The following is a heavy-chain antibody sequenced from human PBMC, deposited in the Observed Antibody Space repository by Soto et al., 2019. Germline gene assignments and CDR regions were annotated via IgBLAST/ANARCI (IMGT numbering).Heavy chain of an antibody. CDR2: ISYDGSNK. V-gene: IGHV3-30-3*01. J-gene: IGHJ4*02. D-gene: IGHD3-10*01. CDR1: GFTFSSYA. CDR3: ARDTGYGSGSYYSSW. Sequence: QVQLVESGGGVVQPGRSLRLSCAASGFTFSSYAMHWVRQAPGKGLEWVAVISYDGSNKYYADSVKGRFTISRDNSKNTLYLQMNSLRAEDTAVYYCARDTGYGSGSYYSSWWGQGTLVTVSS.